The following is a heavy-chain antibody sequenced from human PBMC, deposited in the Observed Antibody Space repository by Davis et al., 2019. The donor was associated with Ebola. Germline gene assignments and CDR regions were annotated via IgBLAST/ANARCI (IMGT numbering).Heavy chain of an antibody. V-gene: IGHV5-51*01. Sequence: GESLKISCKGSGYSFTSYWIGWVRQMPGKGLEWMGIIYPGDSDTRYSPSFQGQVTISADKSISTAYLQWSSLKASDTAMYYGARVCSSTSRYPAFDYWGQGTTVTVSS. CDR3: ARVCSSTSRYPAFDY. CDR1: GYSFTSYW. J-gene: IGHJ4*03. D-gene: IGHD2-2*01. CDR2: IYPGDSDT.